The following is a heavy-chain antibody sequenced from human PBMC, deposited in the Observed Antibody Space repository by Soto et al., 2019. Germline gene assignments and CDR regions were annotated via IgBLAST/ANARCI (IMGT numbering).Heavy chain of an antibody. J-gene: IGHJ6*02. V-gene: IGHV4-59*01. CDR2: IYYSGST. CDR1: GGSISSYY. CDR3: ARQYYYDSSGYRRYYYYYGMDV. D-gene: IGHD3-22*01. Sequence: SETLSLTCTVSGGSISSYYWSWIRQPPGKGLEWIGYIYYSGSTNYNPSLKSRVTISVDTSKNQFSLKLSSVTAADTAVYYCARQYYYDSSGYRRYYYYYGMDVWGQGTTVTVSS.